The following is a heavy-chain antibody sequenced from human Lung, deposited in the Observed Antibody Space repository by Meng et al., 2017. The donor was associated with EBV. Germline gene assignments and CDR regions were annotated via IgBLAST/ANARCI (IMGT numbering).Heavy chain of an antibody. CDR3: ARGKYYDNGCYSRSNYYFDF. Sequence: GQPVQSGPEVKRPGASVHVSCKTSCYAFTTYDIHWVRQARGQGLEGKGWLSHYAQKLQGRVTMTTDTSTSTAYMELRSLRSDDTAVYYCARGKYYDNGCYSRSNYYFDFWGQGTLVTVSS. V-gene: IGHV1-18*01. D-gene: IGHD3-22*01. CDR1: CYAFTTYD. J-gene: IGHJ4*02. CDR2: LS.